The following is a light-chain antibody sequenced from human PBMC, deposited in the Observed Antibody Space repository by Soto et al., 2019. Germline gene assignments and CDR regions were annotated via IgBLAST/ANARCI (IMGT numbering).Light chain of an antibody. Sequence: DIQMTQSPSTLSASVGDRVTITCRASQSISSWLAWYQQKPGKAPKLLIYKAFSLETGVPSRFSGSGSGTEFTLIIISLQPDDFASYYCQQYGSSSPWTFGQGTKVEIK. V-gene: IGKV1-5*03. CDR3: QQYGSSSPWT. J-gene: IGKJ1*01. CDR1: QSISSW. CDR2: KAF.